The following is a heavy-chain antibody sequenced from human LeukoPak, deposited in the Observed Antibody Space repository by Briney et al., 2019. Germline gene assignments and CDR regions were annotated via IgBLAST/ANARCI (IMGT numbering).Heavy chain of an antibody. CDR1: GFTFSSYW. D-gene: IGHD3-3*01. J-gene: IGHJ6*03. V-gene: IGHV3-7*01. Sequence: GGSLRLSCAASGFTFSSYWMSWVRQAPGKGLEWVANIKQDGSEKYYVDSAKGRFTISRDNAKNSLYLQMNSLRAEDTAVYYCARISWYYDFWSGYSEIYYMDVWGKGTTVTVSS. CDR3: ARISWYYDFWSGYSEIYYMDV. CDR2: IKQDGSEK.